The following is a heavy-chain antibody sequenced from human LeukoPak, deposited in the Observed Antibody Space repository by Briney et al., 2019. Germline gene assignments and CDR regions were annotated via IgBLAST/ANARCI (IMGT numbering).Heavy chain of an antibody. V-gene: IGHV3-30*03. CDR3: ARDPQRGYSYGSIDY. CDR1: GFTFSSYS. D-gene: IGHD5-18*01. J-gene: IGHJ4*02. CDR2: ISYDGSNK. Sequence: PGGSLRLSCAASGFTFSSYSMNWVRQAPGKGLEWVAVISYDGSNKYYADSVKGRFTISRDNSKNTLYLQMNSLRAEDTAVYYCARDPQRGYSYGSIDYWGQGTLVTVSS.